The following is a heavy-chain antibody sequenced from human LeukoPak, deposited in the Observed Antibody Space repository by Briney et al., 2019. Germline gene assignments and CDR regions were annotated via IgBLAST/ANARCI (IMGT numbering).Heavy chain of an antibody. Sequence: GASVKVSCKASGGTFSSYAISWVRQAPGQGLEWMGGIIPIFGTANYAQKFQGRVTITTDESTSTAYMELRSLRSDDTAVYYCARVKYSSSWPGFDYWGQGTLVTVSS. CDR1: GGTFSSYA. D-gene: IGHD6-13*01. J-gene: IGHJ4*02. CDR2: IIPIFGTA. V-gene: IGHV1-69*05. CDR3: ARVKYSSSWPGFDY.